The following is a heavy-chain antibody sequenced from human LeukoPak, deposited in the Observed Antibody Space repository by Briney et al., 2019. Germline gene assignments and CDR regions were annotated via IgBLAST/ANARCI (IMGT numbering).Heavy chain of an antibody. CDR2: ISSSGSTI. D-gene: IGHD6-13*01. J-gene: IGHJ4*02. CDR3: ARDDSGAGGTPVLAY. Sequence: GGSLRLSCAASGFTFSTYEMNWVRQAPGKGLEWVSYISSSGSTIYYTDSVKGRFTISRDNAKNSLYLQMNSLRAEDTAVYYCARDDSGAGGTPVLAYWGLGALVTVSS. CDR1: GFTFSTYE. V-gene: IGHV3-48*03.